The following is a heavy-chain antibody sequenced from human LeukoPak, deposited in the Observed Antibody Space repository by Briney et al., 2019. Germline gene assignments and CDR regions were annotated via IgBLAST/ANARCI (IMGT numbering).Heavy chain of an antibody. CDR2: IRYDGSNK. CDR3: AKEGGPAGFYYYYYMDV. J-gene: IGHJ6*03. CDR1: GFTFSSYG. V-gene: IGHV3-30*02. Sequence: GGSLRLSCAASGFTFSSYGMHWVRQAPGKGLEWVAFIRYDGSNKYYADSVKGRFTISRDNSKNTLYLQMNSLRAEDTAVHYCAKEGGPAGFYYYYYMDVWGKGTTVTVSS.